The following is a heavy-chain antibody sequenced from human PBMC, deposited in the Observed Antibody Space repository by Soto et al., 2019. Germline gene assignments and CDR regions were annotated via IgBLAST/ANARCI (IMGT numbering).Heavy chain of an antibody. CDR3: AEGAGATDFDY. CDR2: ITRTGGST. V-gene: IGHV3-23*01. CDR1: GFTFSSYA. Sequence: EVQLLESGGGLVQPGGSLRLSCAASGFTFSSYAMSWVRQAPGKGLEWVSAITRTGGSTYHADSVKGRFTISRDNSNNPRDLQMNCLSAEDTAVYYCAEGAGATDFDYWGQGTLVTVSS. J-gene: IGHJ4*02. D-gene: IGHD1-26*01.